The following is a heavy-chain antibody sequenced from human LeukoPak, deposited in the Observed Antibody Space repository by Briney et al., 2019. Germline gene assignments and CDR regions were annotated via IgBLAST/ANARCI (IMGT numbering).Heavy chain of an antibody. Sequence: PSETLSLTCTVSGGSVSSGSYYWSWIRQPPGKGLEWIGYIYYSGSTNYNPSLKSRVTISVDTSKNQFSLKLSSVTAADTAVYYCARVAAAGHKATIDYWGQGTLVTVSS. CDR3: ARVAAAGHKATIDY. CDR2: IYYSGST. V-gene: IGHV4-61*01. D-gene: IGHD6-13*01. J-gene: IGHJ4*02. CDR1: GGSVSSGSYY.